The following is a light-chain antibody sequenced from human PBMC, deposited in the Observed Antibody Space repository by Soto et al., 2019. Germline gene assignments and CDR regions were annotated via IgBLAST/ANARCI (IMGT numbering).Light chain of an antibody. Sequence: EIVLTQSPGTLSLSPGERATLSCRASQSVTSSYLAWYQQKPGQAPRLLIYGASSRATGIPDRFSGSGSGTDFTLTISRLEPDDFGTYYCQQYNSLYTFGQGTKLEIK. CDR1: QSVTSSY. CDR3: QQYNSLYT. J-gene: IGKJ2*01. V-gene: IGKV3-20*01. CDR2: GAS.